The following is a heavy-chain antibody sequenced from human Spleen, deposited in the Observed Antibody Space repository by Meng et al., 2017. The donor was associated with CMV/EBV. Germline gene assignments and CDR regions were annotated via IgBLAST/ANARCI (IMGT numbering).Heavy chain of an antibody. Sequence: ASVKVSCKASGYNFNSYGISWVRQAPGQGLEWMGWISPYNANTNYSQRFQGRVTMTTDTSSNTVYMELRSLISADTAVYFCARTRYCFSTTCYGRDDFWSGNNWFDPWGQGTLVTVSS. J-gene: IGHJ5*02. D-gene: IGHD2-2*01. CDR2: ISPYNANT. CDR3: ARTRYCFSTTCYGRDDFWSGNNWFDP. CDR1: GYNFNSYG. V-gene: IGHV1-18*01.